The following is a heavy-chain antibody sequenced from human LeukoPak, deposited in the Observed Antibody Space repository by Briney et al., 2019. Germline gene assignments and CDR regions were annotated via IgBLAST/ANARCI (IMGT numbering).Heavy chain of an antibody. D-gene: IGHD3-22*01. V-gene: IGHV4-38-2*02. Sequence: SETLSLTCTVSGYSISNGYYWGWVRQPPGKALEWIGNIFYSGSTYYSPSLKSRVTISLDTSRNQFSLKLNSVTAADTAVYYCAKSNGYGLIDIWGQGTMVTVSS. CDR3: AKSNGYGLIDI. J-gene: IGHJ3*02. CDR2: IFYSGST. CDR1: GYSISNGYY.